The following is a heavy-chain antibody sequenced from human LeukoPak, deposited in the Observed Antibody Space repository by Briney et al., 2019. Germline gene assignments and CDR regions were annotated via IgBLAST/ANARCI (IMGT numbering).Heavy chain of an antibody. CDR1: GFTFSSYA. J-gene: IGHJ4*02. CDR2: ISGSGGST. D-gene: IGHD1-26*01. Sequence: GGSLILSCAASGFTFSSYAMSWVRQAPGKGLEWVSAISGSGGSTYYADSVKGRFTISRDNSKNTLYLQMNSLRAEDTAVYYCAKDPQPPYSGSYYPWYFDYWGQGTLVTVSS. CDR3: AKDPQPPYSGSYYPWYFDY. V-gene: IGHV3-23*01.